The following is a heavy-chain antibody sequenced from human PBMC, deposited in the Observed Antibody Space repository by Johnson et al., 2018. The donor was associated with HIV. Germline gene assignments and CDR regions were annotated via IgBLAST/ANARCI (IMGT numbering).Heavy chain of an antibody. CDR1: GFTFSSYG. D-gene: IGHD1-26*01. CDR3: ASSESFGAFDI. Sequence: VQLMESGGGLVKPGGSLRLSCAASGFTFSSYGMHWVRQAPGKGLEWVAVISYDGSNKYYADSVKGRFTISRDNSKNTLYLQMNSLRAEDTAVYYCASSESFGAFDIWGRGTMVTVSS. J-gene: IGHJ3*02. V-gene: IGHV3-30*03. CDR2: ISYDGSNK.